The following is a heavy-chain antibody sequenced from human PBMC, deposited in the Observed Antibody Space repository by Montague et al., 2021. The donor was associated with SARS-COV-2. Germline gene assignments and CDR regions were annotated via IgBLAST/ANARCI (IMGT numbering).Heavy chain of an antibody. J-gene: IGHJ5*02. Sequence: SETLSLTCTLSGGSVSSSHYYWAWIRQPPGKGLEWIGTIYYSGSTYYXPSPRSRVTIDVDASTNQFSLKLHSVTAADTAVYFCARGLYNWNYEHWFDTWGQGTLVTVSS. V-gene: IGHV4-39*01. CDR1: GGSVSSSHYY. CDR2: IYYSGST. D-gene: IGHD1-7*01. CDR3: ARGLYNWNYEHWFDT.